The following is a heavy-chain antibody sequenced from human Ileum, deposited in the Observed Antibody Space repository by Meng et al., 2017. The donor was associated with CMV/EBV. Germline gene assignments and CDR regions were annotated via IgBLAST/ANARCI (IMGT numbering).Heavy chain of an antibody. V-gene: IGHV3-48*03. CDR1: GFTFSSYE. CDR3: AREDYSEVGVTYGMDV. Sequence: GGSLRLSCAASGFTFSSYEMNWVRQAPGKGLEWVSYISSSGSTIYYADSVKGRFTISRDNAKNSLYLQMSSLRAEDTAVYYCAREDYSEVGVTYGMDVWGQGTTVTVSS. J-gene: IGHJ6*02. D-gene: IGHD3-22*01. CDR2: ISSSGSTI.